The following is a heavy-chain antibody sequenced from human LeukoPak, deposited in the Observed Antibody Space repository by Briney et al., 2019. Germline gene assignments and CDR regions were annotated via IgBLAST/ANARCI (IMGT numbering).Heavy chain of an antibody. D-gene: IGHD1-26*01. Sequence: GESLKISCKGSGYSFTSYWIGWVRQMPGKVLKWMGIIYPGDSDARYSPSFQGQVTISADKSISTAYLQWSSLKASDTAMYYCARRRDLYSGSYYPFDYWGQGTLVTVSS. CDR3: ARRRDLYSGSYYPFDY. J-gene: IGHJ4*02. V-gene: IGHV5-51*01. CDR2: IYPGDSDA. CDR1: GYSFTSYW.